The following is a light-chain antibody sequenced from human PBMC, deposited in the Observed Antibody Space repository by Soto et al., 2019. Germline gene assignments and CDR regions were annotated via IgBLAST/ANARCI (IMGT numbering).Light chain of an antibody. J-gene: IGKJ5*01. CDR3: QQYNNWPLLT. V-gene: IGKV3-11*01. Sequence: EIVLTQSPATLSLSAGERATLSCSASPSVTNYLAWYQQKPGQPPRLLIYGAFNRAAGIPARFSGSGSGTDFTLTISGLEPEDSAVYYCQQYNNWPLLTFGGGTRLEIK. CDR2: GAF. CDR1: PSVTNY.